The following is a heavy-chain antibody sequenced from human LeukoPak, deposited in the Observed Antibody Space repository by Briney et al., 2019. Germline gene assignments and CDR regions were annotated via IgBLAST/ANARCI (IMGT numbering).Heavy chain of an antibody. CDR3: ARDYSTTWSYGMDV. CDR1: GFTFSRYG. Sequence: PGRSLRLSCAASGFTFSRYGMHWVRQAPGKGLEWVAVIWYDETNKYHADSVKGRFTISRDNSKNTLYLQMNSLRAEDTAVYYCARDYSTTWSYGMDVWGQGTTVTLSS. J-gene: IGHJ6*02. CDR2: IWYDETNK. V-gene: IGHV3-33*01. D-gene: IGHD2-2*01.